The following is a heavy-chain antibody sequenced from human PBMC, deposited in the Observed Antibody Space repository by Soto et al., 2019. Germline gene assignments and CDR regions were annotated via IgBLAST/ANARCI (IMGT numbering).Heavy chain of an antibody. Sequence: EVQVLESGGGLVQPGGSLRLSCAASGFTFSSYAMSWLRQAPGKGPEWVSCIGGSDGSTYYADSVKGRFTISRDNSKNTLHLQMNTLRAEDTAVYYCAKDRLGSAGGLYDPWGQGTLVTVSS. V-gene: IGHV3-23*01. D-gene: IGHD3-10*01. CDR1: GFTFSSYA. CDR2: IGGSDGST. J-gene: IGHJ5*02. CDR3: AKDRLGSAGGLYDP.